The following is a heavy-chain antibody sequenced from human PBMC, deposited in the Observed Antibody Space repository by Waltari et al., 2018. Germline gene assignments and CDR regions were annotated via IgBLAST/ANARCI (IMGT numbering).Heavy chain of an antibody. CDR2: ISADNGNT. CDR3: ARVGGLSDF. CDR1: SYSFSNYG. V-gene: IGHV1-18*01. J-gene: IGHJ4*02. D-gene: IGHD3-3*01. Sequence: QVQLVQSGAEVKKPGASVKVSCKASSYSFSNYGFTWVRQSPGQGLEWVGWISADNGNTNNAQKLQGRVTLTTDTSTNTAYMELRSLGFDDTAMYFCARVGGLSDFWGQGTLVTVSS.